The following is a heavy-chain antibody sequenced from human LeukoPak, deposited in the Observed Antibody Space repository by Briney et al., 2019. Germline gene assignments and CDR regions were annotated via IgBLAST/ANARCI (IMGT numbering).Heavy chain of an antibody. CDR1: GYTFTRYY. CDR3: ARALAAAAGRRAGMMGD. Sequence: ASVKVSCKTSGYTFTRYYIHWVRQAPGQGLEWMGIINPSSAGTSYAQKFQGRVTMTRAMSTSTVYMELSSLRSEDTAVYYCARALAAAAGRRAGMMGDWGQGTLVTVSS. CDR2: INPSSAGT. J-gene: IGHJ4*02. V-gene: IGHV1-46*01. D-gene: IGHD6-13*01.